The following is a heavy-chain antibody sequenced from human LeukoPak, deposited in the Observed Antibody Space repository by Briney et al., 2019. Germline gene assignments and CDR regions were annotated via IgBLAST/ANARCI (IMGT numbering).Heavy chain of an antibody. V-gene: IGHV3-30-3*01. CDR1: GFTFSSYA. D-gene: IGHD3-3*01. Sequence: GGSLRLSCAASGFTFSSYAMHWVRQAPGKGLEWVAVISYDGSNKYYVDSVKGRFTISRDNSKNTLYLQMNSLRAEDTAVYYCARDPDFWGLLGYFDYWGQGTLVTVSS. J-gene: IGHJ4*02. CDR2: ISYDGSNK. CDR3: ARDPDFWGLLGYFDY.